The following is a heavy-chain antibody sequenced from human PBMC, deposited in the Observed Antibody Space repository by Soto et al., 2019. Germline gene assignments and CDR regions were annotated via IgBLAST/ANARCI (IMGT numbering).Heavy chain of an antibody. Sequence: QVQLQESGPGLVKPSETLSLTCSVSGGSVSSGGYYWSWIRQPPGKGLEWIGCIYYSGSTDYNPSLKSRVTMSLDKSKNQFSLKLNSVTAADTAVYFCARAGSYRYFDYSGQGTLVTVSS. CDR2: IYYSGST. CDR3: ARAGSYRYFDY. D-gene: IGHD3-10*01. J-gene: IGHJ4*02. CDR1: GGSVSSGGYY. V-gene: IGHV4-61*08.